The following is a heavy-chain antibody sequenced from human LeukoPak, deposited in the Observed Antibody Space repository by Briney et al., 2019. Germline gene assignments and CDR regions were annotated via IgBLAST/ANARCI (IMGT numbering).Heavy chain of an antibody. CDR2: ISLSGSPI. D-gene: IGHD3-3*02. J-gene: IGHJ4*02. V-gene: IGHV3-48*01. CDR3: AKLLRGPSIFPLYYFDY. CDR1: GFNFDKYN. Sequence: GGSLRLSCAASGFNFDKYNMNWVRQAPGKGLEWISYISLSGSPIYYADSVKGRFTISRDNSKNTLYLQMNSLRAEDSAVYYCAKLLRGPSIFPLYYFDYWGQGTLVTVSS.